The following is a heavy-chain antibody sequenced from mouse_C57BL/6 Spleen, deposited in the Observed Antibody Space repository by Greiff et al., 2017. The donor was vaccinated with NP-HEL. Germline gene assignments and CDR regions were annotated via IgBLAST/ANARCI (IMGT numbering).Heavy chain of an antibody. Sequence: VQLQQSGPELVKPGASVKISCKASGYAFSSSWMNWVKQRPGKGLEWIGRIYPGDGDTNYNGKFKGKATLTADKSSSTAYMQLSSLTSEDSAVYFCARERYYGSIYYFDYWGQGTTLTVSS. V-gene: IGHV1-82*01. CDR3: ARERYYGSIYYFDY. CDR1: GYAFSSSW. CDR2: IYPGDGDT. D-gene: IGHD1-1*01. J-gene: IGHJ2*01.